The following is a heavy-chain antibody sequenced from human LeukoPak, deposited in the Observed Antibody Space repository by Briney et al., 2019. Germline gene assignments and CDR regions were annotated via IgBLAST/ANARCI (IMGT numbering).Heavy chain of an antibody. Sequence: PGGSLRLSCAASGFTFSRYWMSWVRQAPGKGLVWVASINLDGSEIYYVDSVKGRFTISRDNARNSLSLQMNSLGAEDTAVYYCATSDYWGQGSLVTVSS. J-gene: IGHJ4*02. CDR1: GFTFSRYW. V-gene: IGHV3-7*01. CDR3: ATSDY. CDR2: INLDGSEI.